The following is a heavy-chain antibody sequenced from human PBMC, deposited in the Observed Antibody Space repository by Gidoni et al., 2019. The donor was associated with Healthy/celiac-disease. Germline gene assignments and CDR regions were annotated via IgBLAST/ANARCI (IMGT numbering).Heavy chain of an antibody. D-gene: IGHD3-10*01. CDR1: GGTVSSYA. CDR3: ASRLGWFRELPYYFDY. J-gene: IGHJ4*02. CDR2: IIPIFGTA. Sequence: QVQLVQSGGEVKKPRSLAKVCCKASGGTVSSYATSWVRQAPGQGLEWMGGIIPIFGTANYAQKFQGRVTITADESTSTAYMELSGLRSEDTAVYYCASRLGWFRELPYYFDYWGQGTLVTVSS. V-gene: IGHV1-69*01.